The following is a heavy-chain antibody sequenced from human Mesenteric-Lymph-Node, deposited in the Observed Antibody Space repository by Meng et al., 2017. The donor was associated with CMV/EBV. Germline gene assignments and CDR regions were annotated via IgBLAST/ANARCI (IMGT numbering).Heavy chain of an antibody. CDR3: ARGLAITIFGYLIPNSWFDP. CDR1: GYTFSGYY. Sequence: ASVKVSCKASGYTFSGYYMHWVRQAPGQGLEWMGWINPNSGATSYAQKLQGRVTMTRDTSVSTAYMEMSSLRFDDTAVYYCARGLAITIFGYLIPNSWFDPWGQGALVTVSS. D-gene: IGHD3-3*01. CDR2: INPNSGAT. V-gene: IGHV1-2*02. J-gene: IGHJ5*02.